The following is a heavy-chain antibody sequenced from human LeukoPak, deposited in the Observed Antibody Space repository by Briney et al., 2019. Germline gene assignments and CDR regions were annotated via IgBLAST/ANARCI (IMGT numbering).Heavy chain of an antibody. CDR1: GYSFTNYW. CDR3: ASFQREQLKYSGSYPYFDY. Sequence: GESLKISCKGSGYSFTNYWIGWVRQMPGKGLEWMGIIYPGDSDTRYSPSFQGQVTISADKSISTAYLQWSSLKASDTAMYYCASFQREQLKYSGSYPYFDYWGQGTLVTVSS. J-gene: IGHJ4*02. V-gene: IGHV5-51*01. CDR2: IYPGDSDT. D-gene: IGHD1-26*01.